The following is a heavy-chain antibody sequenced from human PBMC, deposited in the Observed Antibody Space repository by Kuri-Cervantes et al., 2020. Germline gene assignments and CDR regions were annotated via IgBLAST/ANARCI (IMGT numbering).Heavy chain of an antibody. D-gene: IGHD3-10*01. CDR2: ISGSGGST. CDR1: AFTFRNYW. V-gene: IGHV3-23*01. Sequence: GGSLRLSCAASAFTFRNYWMSWVRQAPGKGLEWVSAISGSGGSTYYADSVKGRFTISRDNSKNTLYLQMNSLRAEDTAVYYCAKNGLLWFGGSAFDIWGQGTMVTVSS. J-gene: IGHJ3*02. CDR3: AKNGLLWFGGSAFDI.